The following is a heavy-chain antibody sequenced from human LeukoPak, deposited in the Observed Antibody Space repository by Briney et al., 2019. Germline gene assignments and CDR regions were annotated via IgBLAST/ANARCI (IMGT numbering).Heavy chain of an antibody. V-gene: IGHV3-23*01. CDR3: AKDWPVSGDHYSPFDY. D-gene: IGHD4-11*01. Sequence: GGSLRLSCAASGFTLSSHAMSWVRQAPGMGLEWVAAISRSGTNTYYVDSVKGRFTISRDSSKNTLHLQMDSLRAEDTAVYYCAKDWPVSGDHYSPFDYWGQGTLVTVSS. CDR2: ISRSGTNT. J-gene: IGHJ4*02. CDR1: GFTLSSHA.